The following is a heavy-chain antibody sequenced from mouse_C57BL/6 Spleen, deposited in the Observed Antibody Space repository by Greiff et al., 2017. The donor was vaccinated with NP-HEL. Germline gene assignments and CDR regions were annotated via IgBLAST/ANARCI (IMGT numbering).Heavy chain of an antibody. D-gene: IGHD2-4*01. J-gene: IGHJ2*01. CDR2: INYDGSST. CDR1: GFTFSDYY. CDR3: AREYDYSLDY. V-gene: IGHV5-16*01. Sequence: EVKVVESEGGLVQPGSSMKLSCTASGFTFSDYYMAWVRQVPEKGLEWVANINYDGSSTYYLDSLKSRFIISRDNAKNILYLQMSSLKSEDTATYYCAREYDYSLDYWGQGTTLTVSS.